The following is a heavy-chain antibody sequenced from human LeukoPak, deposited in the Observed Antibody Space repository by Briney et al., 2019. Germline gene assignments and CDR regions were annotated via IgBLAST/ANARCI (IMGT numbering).Heavy chain of an antibody. V-gene: IGHV4-39*07. J-gene: IGHJ5*02. CDR2: IYYSGST. Sequence: SETLSLTCTVSGGSISGNNYYWGWIRQPPGKRVEWIGSIYYSGSTNYNPSLKSRVTISVDTSKNQFSLKLGSVTAADTAVYYCARTSSGYSPWFDPWGQGTLVTVSS. CDR1: GGSISGNNYY. CDR3: ARTSSGYSPWFDP. D-gene: IGHD3-22*01.